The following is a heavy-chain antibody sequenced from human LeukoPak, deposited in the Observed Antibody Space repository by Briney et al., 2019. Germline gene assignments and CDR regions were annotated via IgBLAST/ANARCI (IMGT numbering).Heavy chain of an antibody. V-gene: IGHV1-8*03. CDR3: ARGPKNAGYYFDS. CDR2: TNPNSGNT. J-gene: IGHJ4*02. Sequence: ASVKVSCKASGYTFTSYDINWVRQATGQGLEWMGWTNPNSGNTGYAQKFQGRVTITRNTSISTAYMELSSLRSEDTAVYYCARGPKNAGYYFDSWGQGTLVTISS. D-gene: IGHD1-1*01. CDR1: GYTFTSYD.